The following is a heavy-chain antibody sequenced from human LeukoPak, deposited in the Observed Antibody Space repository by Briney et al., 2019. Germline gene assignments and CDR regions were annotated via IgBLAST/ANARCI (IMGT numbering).Heavy chain of an antibody. D-gene: IGHD3-22*01. Sequence: SVKVSCKASGGTFSSYAISWVRQAPGQGLEWMGRIIPILGIANYAQKFQGRVTITADKSTSTAYMELSSLRSEDTAVYYCARDYYYDSSGYFENWFDPWGQGTLVTVSS. CDR1: GGTFSSYA. CDR3: ARDYYYDSSGYFENWFDP. J-gene: IGHJ5*02. V-gene: IGHV1-69*04. CDR2: IIPILGIA.